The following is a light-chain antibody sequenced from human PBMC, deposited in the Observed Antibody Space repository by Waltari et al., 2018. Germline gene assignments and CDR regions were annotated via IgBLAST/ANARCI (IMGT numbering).Light chain of an antibody. Sequence: DIQMTQSQSPLSASVVDRVTITFRASQSISSFLNWYQLKPGKAPKLLIYTASTLQSGVPSRFSGSGSGTDFTLTISSLQPEDFGMYYCQQSSRLPFTFGPGTKVDIK. CDR1: QSISSF. V-gene: IGKV1-39*01. CDR3: QQSSRLPFT. J-gene: IGKJ3*01. CDR2: TAS.